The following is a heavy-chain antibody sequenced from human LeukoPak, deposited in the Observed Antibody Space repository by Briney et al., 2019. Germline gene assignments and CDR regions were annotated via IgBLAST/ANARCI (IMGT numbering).Heavy chain of an antibody. V-gene: IGHV3-66*02. D-gene: IGHD1-14*01. CDR3: ARYLWDATGY. CDR1: GFSSTY. J-gene: IGHJ4*02. Sequence: PGGSLRLSCVASGFSSTYMSWVRQAPGKGLEWVSVIYSGDSTYYADSVKGRFTISRDISKNTVYLQMNSLRPEDTAVYHCARYLWDATGYWGQGTLVTVAS. CDR2: IYSGDST.